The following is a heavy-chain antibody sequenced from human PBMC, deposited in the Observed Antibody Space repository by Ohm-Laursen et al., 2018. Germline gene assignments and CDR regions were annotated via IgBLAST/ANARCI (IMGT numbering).Heavy chain of an antibody. CDR1: GASITTYY. CDR3: ARCPATYYDFWSGYQPHYYYYYGMDV. V-gene: IGHV4-59*01. J-gene: IGHJ6*02. CDR2: IYYSGDT. Sequence: SETLSLTCTVSGASITTYYWSWIRQPPGKGLEWMGYIYYSGDTNYNPSLKSRVTISVDTSKNQFSLKLNSVTAADTAVYYCARCPATYYDFWSGYQPHYYYYYGMDVWGQGTTVTVSS. D-gene: IGHD3-3*01.